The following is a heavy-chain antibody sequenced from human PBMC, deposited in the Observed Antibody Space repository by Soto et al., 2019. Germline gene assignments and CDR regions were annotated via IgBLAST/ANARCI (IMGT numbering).Heavy chain of an antibody. CDR1: GFSLSTIGVG. J-gene: IGHJ6*02. Sequence: QITLKESGPTLVKPTQTLTLTCSFSGFSLSTIGVGVGWIRQPPGKALEWLALIYWNDDKRDSPSLENRLTIPTAPSIDQVVATMPNMDPVDTATYYCVHREEPHYYPGVDVWGQGNRVTVSS. D-gene: IGHD1-26*01. CDR3: VHREEPHYYPGVDV. CDR2: IYWNDDK. V-gene: IGHV2-5*01.